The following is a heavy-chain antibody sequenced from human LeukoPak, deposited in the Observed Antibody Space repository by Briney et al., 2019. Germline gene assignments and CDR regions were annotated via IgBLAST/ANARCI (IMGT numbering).Heavy chain of an antibody. J-gene: IGHJ4*02. D-gene: IGHD6-25*01. CDR2: MNPYTGDR. CDR3: ARTTSSTASGYDC. V-gene: IGHV1-8*03. CDR1: GYSFTTYH. Sequence: RASVKDSRKTSGYSFTTYHINWVRPASGQGLEWLGWMNPYTGDRGYAQRFQGRLSITSDTSISTAYMELGSLKSDDTAVYFCARTTSSTASGYDCWGQGTLVTVSS.